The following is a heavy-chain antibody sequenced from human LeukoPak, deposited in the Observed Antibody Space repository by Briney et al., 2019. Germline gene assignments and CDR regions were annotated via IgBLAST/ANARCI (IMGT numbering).Heavy chain of an antibody. CDR3: AKDPQDSSFSY. Sequence: GGSLRLSCAASGFTFSIYDLSWVRQAPGKGLEWVSAISGSGGSTYYADSVKGRFTISRDNSKNTLYLQMNSLRAEDTAVYYCAKDPQDSSFSYWGQGTLVTVSS. V-gene: IGHV3-23*01. D-gene: IGHD3-22*01. J-gene: IGHJ4*02. CDR2: ISGSGGST. CDR1: GFTFSIYD.